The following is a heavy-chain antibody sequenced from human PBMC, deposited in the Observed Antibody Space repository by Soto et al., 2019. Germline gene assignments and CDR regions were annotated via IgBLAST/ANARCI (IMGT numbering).Heavy chain of an antibody. CDR1: GGSNSSYY. V-gene: IGHV4-4*07. CDR2: IYTSGST. CDR3: ARVSTHYDFWSGSNGELYYYGMDV. J-gene: IGHJ6*02. Sequence: PSETPSLTRTFAGGSNSSYYWIWIRQPAGKGREWLGRIYTSGSTNYNPSLKSRVTMSVDTSKNQFSLKLSSVTAADTAVYYCARVSTHYDFWSGSNGELYYYGMDVWGHATTFTVS. D-gene: IGHD3-3*01.